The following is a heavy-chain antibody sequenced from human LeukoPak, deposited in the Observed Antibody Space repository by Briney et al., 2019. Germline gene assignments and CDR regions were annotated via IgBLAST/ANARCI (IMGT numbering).Heavy chain of an antibody. V-gene: IGHV3-30-3*01. Sequence: GGSLRLSCAASGFTFSSYAMHWVRQAPGKGLEGVAGISYDGSNKYYADSVKGRFTISRDNSKNTLYLQMNSLRAEDTAVYYCARGGAYYDFWSGYYNPDYWGQGTLVTVSS. J-gene: IGHJ4*02. CDR3: ARGGAYYDFWSGYYNPDY. D-gene: IGHD3-3*01. CDR1: GFTFSSYA. CDR2: ISYDGSNK.